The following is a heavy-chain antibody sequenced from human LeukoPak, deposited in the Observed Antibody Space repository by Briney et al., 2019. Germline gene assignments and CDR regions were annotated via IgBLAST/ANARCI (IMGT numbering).Heavy chain of an antibody. V-gene: IGHV3-48*03. Sequence: PGGSLRLSCAASGFTFSSYEMNWVRQAPGKGLEWVSYISSSGSTIYYADSVKGRFTISRDNAKNSLYLQMNSLRAEDTAVYYCARVRHILTGYYIEYFDYWGQGTLVTVSS. CDR2: ISSSGSTI. CDR1: GFTFSSYE. CDR3: ARVRHILTGYYIEYFDY. J-gene: IGHJ4*02. D-gene: IGHD3-9*01.